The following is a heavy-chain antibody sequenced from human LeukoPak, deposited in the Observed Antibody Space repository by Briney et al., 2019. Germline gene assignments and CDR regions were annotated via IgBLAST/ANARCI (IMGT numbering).Heavy chain of an antibody. CDR2: MNPNSGNT. J-gene: IGHJ4*02. CDR1: GYTFTSYD. D-gene: IGHD3-22*01. CDR3: ARSHPYYHDSSVRWIDY. Sequence: GASVKVSCKASGYTFTSYDINWVRQATGQGLEWMGWMNPNSGNTGYAQKFQGRVTMTRNTSISTAYMELSSLRSEDTAVYYCARSHPYYHDSSVRWIDYWGQGTLVTVSS. V-gene: IGHV1-8*01.